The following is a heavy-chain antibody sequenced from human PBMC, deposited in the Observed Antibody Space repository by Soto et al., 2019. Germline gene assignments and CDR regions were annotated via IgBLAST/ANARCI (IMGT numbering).Heavy chain of an antibody. CDR1: GFTFSSYA. CDR2: ISGSGGST. Sequence: RRLSCAASGFTFSSYAMSWVRQAPGKGLEWVSAISGSGGSTYYADSVKGRFTISRDNSKNTLYLQMNSLRAEDTAVYYCANFAYYYDSSGYYYGYWGQGTLVTVSS. J-gene: IGHJ4*02. CDR3: ANFAYYYDSSGYYYGY. V-gene: IGHV3-23*01. D-gene: IGHD3-22*01.